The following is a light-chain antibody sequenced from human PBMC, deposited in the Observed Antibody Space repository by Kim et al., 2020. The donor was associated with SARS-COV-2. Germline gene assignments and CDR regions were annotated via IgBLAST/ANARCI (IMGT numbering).Light chain of an antibody. J-gene: IGLJ3*02. CDR2: EGN. Sequence: GQQIAVAGTVSKADVVAYILVTWNQQYKGKGPKLIFYEGNKRPSEVSYRFSGAKSANWASLIISGLQAEDEADYHCCSYAGYARGMFGGGTQLTVL. V-gene: IGLV2-23*01. CDR1: KADVVAYIL. CDR3: CSYAGYARGM.